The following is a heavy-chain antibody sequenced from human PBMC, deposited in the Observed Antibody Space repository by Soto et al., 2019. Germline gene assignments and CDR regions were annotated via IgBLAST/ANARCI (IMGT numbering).Heavy chain of an antibody. CDR2: VYYTGST. CDR3: ARGGGSSAWD. D-gene: IGHD6-19*01. CDR1: GDSVGSGDHY. V-gene: IGHV4-61*08. Sequence: QVGLQESGPGLVKPSETLSLTCSVSGDSVGSGDHYWNWIRQSPGRGLEWIGYVYYTGSTNFNPSLGSRVTISVDTSKNQFSLRLSYLTAADTAVYYCARGGGSSAWDWGRGTLVTVSS. J-gene: IGHJ4*02.